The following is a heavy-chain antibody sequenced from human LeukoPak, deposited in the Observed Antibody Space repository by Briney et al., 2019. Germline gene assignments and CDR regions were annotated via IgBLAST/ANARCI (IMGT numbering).Heavy chain of an antibody. CDR3: AKDQMNIAAAGAYFDY. V-gene: IGHV1-18*01. Sequence: ASVKVSCKASGYTFTSFGISWVRQAPGQGLEWMGWIGAYNGNTKYGQKLQGRVTMTTDTSTSTAYMELRSLRSDDAAVYYCAKDQMNIAAAGAYFDYWGQGTLVTVSS. J-gene: IGHJ4*02. CDR1: GYTFTSFG. D-gene: IGHD6-13*01. CDR2: IGAYNGNT.